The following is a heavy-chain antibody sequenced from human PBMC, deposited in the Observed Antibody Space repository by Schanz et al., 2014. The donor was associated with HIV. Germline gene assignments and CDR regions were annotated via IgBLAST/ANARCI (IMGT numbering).Heavy chain of an antibody. CDR3: ARESNGAFDL. Sequence: VQLAESGGGVVQPGGSLRLSCAASGFTFSNDWMHWVRQAPGKGLVWVSRINALGTTTAYADSVKGRFAISRDNAKRTLYLQMNSLRAEESAVFYCARESNGAFDLWGRGTLVTVSS. J-gene: IGHJ2*01. CDR2: INALGTTT. V-gene: IGHV3-74*01. CDR1: GFTFSNDW.